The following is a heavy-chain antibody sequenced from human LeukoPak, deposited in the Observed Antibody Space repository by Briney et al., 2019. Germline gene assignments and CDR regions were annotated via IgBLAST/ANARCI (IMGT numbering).Heavy chain of an antibody. CDR2: TYYSGTT. D-gene: IGHD2-15*01. V-gene: IGHV4-39*07. CDR1: GDSIGSGSYY. CDR3: ARDRWSRVVAEWFDP. Sequence: SETLSLTCTVSGDSIGSGSYYWAWIRQPPGKGLEWIASTYYSGTTYYNPSLESRLTISLNTSKNQFSLRLTSVTDADTAVYFCARDRWSRVVAEWFDPWGQGTLVTVSS. J-gene: IGHJ5*02.